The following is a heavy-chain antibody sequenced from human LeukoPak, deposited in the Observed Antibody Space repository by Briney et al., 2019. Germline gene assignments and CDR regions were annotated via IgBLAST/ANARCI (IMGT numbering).Heavy chain of an antibody. CDR2: ITNSGGTT. CDR1: GFAFSSYA. Sequence: GGSLRLSCAASGFAFSSYAMSWVRQAPGKGLEYVSIITNSGGTTYYADSVKGRFTVSRDNSKNTLFLQMNSLRAEDTAVYYCAKEGTAVAGTIEIDYWGQGTLVTVSS. V-gene: IGHV3-23*01. J-gene: IGHJ4*02. D-gene: IGHD6-13*01. CDR3: AKEGTAVAGTIEIDY.